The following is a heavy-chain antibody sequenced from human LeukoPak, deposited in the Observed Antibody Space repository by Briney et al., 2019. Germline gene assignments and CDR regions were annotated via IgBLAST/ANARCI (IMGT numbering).Heavy chain of an antibody. V-gene: IGHV3-11*03. CDR1: GFTFSDYY. CDR2: ISSSSSYT. J-gene: IGHJ5*02. Sequence: AGSLRLSCAASGFTFSDYYMSWIRQAPGKGLEWVSYISSSSSYTNYADSVKGRFTISRDTAKHLLYLQMNIPSAEDTAVSYCARYCSGWYWFDPWGQGTLVTVCS. D-gene: IGHD6-19*01. CDR3: ARYCSGWYWFDP.